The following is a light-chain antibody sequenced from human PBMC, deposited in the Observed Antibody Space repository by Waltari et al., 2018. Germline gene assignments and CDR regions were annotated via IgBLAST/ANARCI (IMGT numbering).Light chain of an antibody. V-gene: IGLV2-14*03. CDR1: NSDIGRYIY. CDR2: DVS. CDR3: ASYTSSNTVI. J-gene: IGLJ2*01. Sequence: QSALTQPASVSGSAGQSIAISCSGTNSDIGRYIYVSWYQQHPGNAPRLIIYDVSRWPSGVSNRFIGSKSGITASLAISGLQAEDEGDYFCASYTSSNTVIFGGGTRVTVL.